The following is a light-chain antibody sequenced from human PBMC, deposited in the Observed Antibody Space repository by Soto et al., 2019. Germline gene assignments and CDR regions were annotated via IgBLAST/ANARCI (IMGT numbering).Light chain of an antibody. Sequence: QSALTQPASVSGSPGQSITISCTGTSSDVGGYNYVSWYQQHPGKAPKLMIYAVTDRPSGVSSRFSGSKSGNTASLTISGLQAEDEADYYCATWDDSLKTYVFGNGTKVTVL. CDR1: SSDVGGYNY. V-gene: IGLV2-14*01. J-gene: IGLJ1*01. CDR3: ATWDDSLKTYV. CDR2: AVT.